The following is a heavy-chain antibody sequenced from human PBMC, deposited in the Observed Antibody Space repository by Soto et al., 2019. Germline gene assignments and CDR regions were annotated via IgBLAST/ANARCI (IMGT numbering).Heavy chain of an antibody. J-gene: IGHJ5*02. D-gene: IGHD2-2*01. CDR2: IYYSGST. V-gene: IGHV4-39*07. Sequence: SETLSLTCTVSGGSISSSSYYWGWIRQPPGKGLEWIGSIYYSGSTNYNPSLKSRVTISVDTSKNQFSLKLSSVTAADTAVYYCASVPSTTLDLWFDPWGQGTLVTVSS. CDR3: ASVPSTTLDLWFDP. CDR1: GGSISSSSYY.